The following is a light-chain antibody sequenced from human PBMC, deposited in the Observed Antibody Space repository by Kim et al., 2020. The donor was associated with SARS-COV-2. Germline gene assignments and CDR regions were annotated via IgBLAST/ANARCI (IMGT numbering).Light chain of an antibody. V-gene: IGKV3-15*01. CDR2: GAS. CDR1: QSVTSS. CDR3: QQYSDWPRG. J-gene: IGKJ2*03. Sequence: SGSPGVRATLFCRASQSVTSSLAWYQQRPGQAPRLLYLGASTRATGVPARFSGSGSGTEFTLTISSLQSEDFAVYYCQQYSDWPRGFGQGTKLEI.